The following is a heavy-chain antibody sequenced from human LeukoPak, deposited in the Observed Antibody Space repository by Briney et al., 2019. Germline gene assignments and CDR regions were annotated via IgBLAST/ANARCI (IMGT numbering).Heavy chain of an antibody. J-gene: IGHJ5*01. CDR3: VKDTAPEFGSGCDS. Sequence: GGSLRLSCTVSGFTFHEYAMHWVRQAPGKGLEWVAVVTWNSGNRAYADSVKGRFTVSRDDRGKTLYLQMNSLRMEDTAFYYCVKDTAPEFGSGCDSWGQGTLVTVSS. V-gene: IGHV3-9*01. CDR1: GFTFHEYA. CDR2: VTWNSGNR. D-gene: IGHD3-10*01.